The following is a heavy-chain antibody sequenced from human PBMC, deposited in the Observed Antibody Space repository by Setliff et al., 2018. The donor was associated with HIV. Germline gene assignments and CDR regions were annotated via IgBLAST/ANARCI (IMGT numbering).Heavy chain of an antibody. Sequence: PGGSLRLSCSASGISFSSYAMHWVRQAPGKGLEYVSSISSNGGPTYYTGSVKGRFTISRDNSKNTLYLQMSSLRVEDTAVYYCAREGIAAAGSYSYGFGQIDYWGQGTLVTVSS. D-gene: IGHD6-13*01. CDR2: ISSNGGPT. CDR3: AREGIAAAGSYSYGFGQIDY. J-gene: IGHJ4*02. CDR1: GISFSSYA. V-gene: IGHV3-64D*09.